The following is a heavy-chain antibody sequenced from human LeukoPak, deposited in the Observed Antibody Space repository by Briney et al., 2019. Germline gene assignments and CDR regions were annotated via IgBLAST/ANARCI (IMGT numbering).Heavy chain of an antibody. CDR2: VYYSGST. D-gene: IGHD6-13*01. J-gene: IGHJ4*02. V-gene: IGHV4-59*08. CDR3: AKSYSSTWYGDFDY. Sequence: PSETLSLTCTASGGSLSSYYWSWIRQPPGKGLEGIGYVYYSGSTNYNPSLKSRVTISVDTSKNQFSLSLTSVTAADTAVYYCAKSYSSTWYGDFDYWGQGTLVTVSS. CDR1: GGSLSSYY.